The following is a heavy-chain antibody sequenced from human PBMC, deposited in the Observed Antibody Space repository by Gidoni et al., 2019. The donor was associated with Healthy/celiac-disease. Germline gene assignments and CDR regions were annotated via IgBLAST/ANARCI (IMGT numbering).Heavy chain of an antibody. CDR3: AREPSGWYGGAFDI. CDR1: GGYISSSSYY. CDR2: IYYSGST. J-gene: IGHJ3*02. V-gene: IGHV4-39*02. D-gene: IGHD6-19*01. Sequence: KPSETLSLTCTVSGGYISSSSYYWGWIRQPPGKGLEWIGSIYYSGSTYYNPSLKSRVTISVDTSKNQFSLKLSSVTAADTALYYCAREPSGWYGGAFDIWGQGTMVTVSS.